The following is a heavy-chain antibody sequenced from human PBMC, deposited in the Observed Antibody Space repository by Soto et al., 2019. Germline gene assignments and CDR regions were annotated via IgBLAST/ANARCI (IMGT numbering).Heavy chain of an antibody. Sequence: GGSLRLSCAASGFTFSSYAMSWVRQATGKGLEWVSAISGSGGSTYYADSVKGRFTISRDNSKNTLYLQMNSLRAEDTAVYYCAKDMGGPNYYYYYMDVWGKGTTVTVSS. CDR2: ISGSGGST. CDR1: GFTFSSYA. D-gene: IGHD3-16*01. J-gene: IGHJ6*03. V-gene: IGHV3-23*01. CDR3: AKDMGGPNYYYYYMDV.